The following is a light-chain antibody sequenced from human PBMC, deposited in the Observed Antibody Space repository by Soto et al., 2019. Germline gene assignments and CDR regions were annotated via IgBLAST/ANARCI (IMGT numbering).Light chain of an antibody. J-gene: IGLJ1*01. Sequence: QSALTQPASVSGSPGQSIAISCTGTSSDLGAYDYVSWYQQQPDKAPKLIIYEVTKRPSGVSNRFSGSKSGNTASLTISGLQPEDEADYYCCSYAGSSTSLYVFGTGTKATVL. CDR2: EVT. V-gene: IGLV2-23*02. CDR3: CSYAGSSTSLYV. CDR1: SSDLGAYDY.